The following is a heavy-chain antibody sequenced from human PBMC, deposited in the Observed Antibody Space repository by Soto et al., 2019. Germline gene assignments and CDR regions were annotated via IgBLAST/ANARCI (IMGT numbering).Heavy chain of an antibody. CDR3: ARVRYYDSSGSPRPSISFNFDY. D-gene: IGHD3-22*01. V-gene: IGHV4-59*01. J-gene: IGHJ4*02. CDR2: IYYSGST. Sequence: PSETLSLTCTVSGGSISSYYWSWIRQPPGKGLEWIGYIYYSGSTNYNPSLKSRVTISVDTSKNQFSLKLSSVTAADTAVYYCARVRYYDSSGSPRPSISFNFDYWGQGTLVTVSS. CDR1: GGSISSYY.